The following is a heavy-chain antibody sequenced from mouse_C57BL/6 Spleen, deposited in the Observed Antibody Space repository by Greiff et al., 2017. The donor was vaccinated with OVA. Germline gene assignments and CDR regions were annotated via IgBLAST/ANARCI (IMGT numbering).Heavy chain of an antibody. J-gene: IGHJ3*01. CDR3: ARSGDSELTY. Sequence: VQLQQPGAELVRPGSSVKLSCKASGYTFTSYWMHWVKQRPIQGLEWIGNIDPSDSGTHYNQKFKDKATLTVDKSSSTAYMQLSSLTSEDSAVYYCARSGDSELTYWGQGTLVTVSA. V-gene: IGHV1-52*01. CDR2: IDPSDSGT. CDR1: GYTFTSYW. D-gene: IGHD3-1*01.